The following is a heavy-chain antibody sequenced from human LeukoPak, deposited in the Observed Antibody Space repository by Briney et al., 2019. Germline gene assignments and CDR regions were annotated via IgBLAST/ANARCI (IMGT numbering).Heavy chain of an antibody. Sequence: GGSLRLSCRASGFSFSSYWMHWVRQAPGKGLMWVSRVNNDGSSTTYADSVEGRFTISRDNARNTLYLQMNSLRAEDTAVYYCARSSYPYYFDYWGQGTLVTVSS. CDR3: ARSSYPYYFDY. D-gene: IGHD6-19*01. CDR1: GFSFSSYW. CDR2: VNNDGSST. V-gene: IGHV3-74*01. J-gene: IGHJ4*02.